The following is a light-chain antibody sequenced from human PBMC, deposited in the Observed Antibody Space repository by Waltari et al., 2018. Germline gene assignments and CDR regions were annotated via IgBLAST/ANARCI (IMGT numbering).Light chain of an antibody. CDR1: QSLLYSSNNKNY. V-gene: IGKV4-1*01. CDR3: QQYYGTPPYT. Sequence: DIVMTQSPDSLAVSLGERATINCKSSQSLLYSSNNKNYLAWYQQKLGQPPKLLFYWASTRESGFPDRFSGSGSGTDFTLTISSLQAEDVAVYYCQQYYGTPPYTFGQGTKLEIK. J-gene: IGKJ2*01. CDR2: WAS.